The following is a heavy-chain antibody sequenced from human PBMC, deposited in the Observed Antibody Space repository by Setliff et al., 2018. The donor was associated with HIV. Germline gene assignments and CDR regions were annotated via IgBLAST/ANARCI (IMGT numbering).Heavy chain of an antibody. CDR1: GGSISSYY. V-gene: IGHV4-4*08. D-gene: IGHD3-10*01. CDR2: IYTSGST. CDR3: ARGGSGNSYNGAFDY. J-gene: IGHJ4*02. Sequence: PSETLSLTCTVSGGSISSYYWSWIRQPPGKGLEWIGSIYTSGSTNYNPSLKSRFTISLDTKNQSSLKLSSVTAADTAVYYCARGGSGNSYNGAFDYWGQGTLVTVSS.